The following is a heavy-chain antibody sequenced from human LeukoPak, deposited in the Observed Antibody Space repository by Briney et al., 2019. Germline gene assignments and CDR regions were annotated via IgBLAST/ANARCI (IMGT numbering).Heavy chain of an antibody. J-gene: IGHJ4*02. CDR1: RFTLSNAW. Sequence: GGSLRLSCAASRFTLSNAWMTWVRQAPGKGLEWVGRIKSKTDGGTTDYAAPVKGRFTISRDDSKNTLYLQMNSLKSEDTAVYYCTRRNPPALFDYWGRGTLVTVSS. D-gene: IGHD1-14*01. V-gene: IGHV3-15*01. CDR3: TRRNPPALFDY. CDR2: IKSKTDGGTT.